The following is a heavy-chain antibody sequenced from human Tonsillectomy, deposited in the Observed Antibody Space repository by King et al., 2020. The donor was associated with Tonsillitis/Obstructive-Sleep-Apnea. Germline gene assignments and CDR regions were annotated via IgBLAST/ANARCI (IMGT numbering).Heavy chain of an antibody. Sequence: QLQESGPGLVKPSETLSLTCTVSGGSISNYYWSWIRQPPRKGLEWIGDIYYSGSTNYNPSLKSRVTISVDTSKKQFSLKLSSVTAADTAVYYCARDMVLEAGGDAFDIWGQGTMVTVSS. CDR1: GGSISNYY. CDR3: ARDMVLEAGGDAFDI. CDR2: IYYSGST. D-gene: IGHD2-8*01. V-gene: IGHV4-59*01. J-gene: IGHJ3*02.